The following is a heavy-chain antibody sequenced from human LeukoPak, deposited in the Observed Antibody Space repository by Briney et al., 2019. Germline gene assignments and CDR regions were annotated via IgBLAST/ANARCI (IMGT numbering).Heavy chain of an antibody. CDR2: FYSGGSA. CDR1: GFTVAANY. Sequence: GGSLRLSCAVSGFTVAANYMTWVRQAPGKGLEWVSVFYSGGSAYYADSVKGRFTISRDLSKNTLFLQMNSLRAEDTAVYYCAARSSGNPYFWGQGTLVTVSS. V-gene: IGHV3-53*01. D-gene: IGHD1-26*01. J-gene: IGHJ4*02. CDR3: AARSSGNPYF.